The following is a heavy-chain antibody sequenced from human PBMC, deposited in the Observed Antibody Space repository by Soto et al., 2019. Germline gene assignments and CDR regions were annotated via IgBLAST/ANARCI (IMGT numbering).Heavy chain of an antibody. J-gene: IGHJ6*02. V-gene: IGHV3-23*01. CDR1: GFTFSSYA. Sequence: GGSLRLSYAGSGFTFSSYAMTWVRQAPGKGLEWVSIVSDSGGHTYYADSVKGRFTISRDNPKNTLYLQMNSLRAEDTAVYYCAKDSQSVSVSAARVYGMDVWGQGTTVTVSS. D-gene: IGHD2-2*01. CDR3: AKDSQSVSVSAARVYGMDV. CDR2: VSDSGGHT.